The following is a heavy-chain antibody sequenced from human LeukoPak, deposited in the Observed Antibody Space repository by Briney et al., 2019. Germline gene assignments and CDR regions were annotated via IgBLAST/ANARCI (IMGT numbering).Heavy chain of an antibody. Sequence: SETLSLTCTVSGGSISSSSYYWGWIRQPPGKGLEWIGSIYYSGSTYYNPSLKSRVTISVDTSKNQFSLKLSSVTAADTAVYYCARDSGGLTFWGQGTLVTVSS. V-gene: IGHV4-39*07. CDR2: IYYSGST. D-gene: IGHD2-15*01. CDR3: ARDSGGLTF. CDR1: GGSISSSSYY. J-gene: IGHJ4*02.